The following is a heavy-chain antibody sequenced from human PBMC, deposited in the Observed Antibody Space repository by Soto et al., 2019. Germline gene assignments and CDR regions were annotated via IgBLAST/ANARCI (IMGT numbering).Heavy chain of an antibody. Sequence: GASVKVSCKASGYTFTSYAMHWVRQAPGQRLEWMGWINAGNGNTKYSQKFQGRVTITRDTSASTAYMELSSLRSEDTAVYYCARGHDDGSGTGWFDPWGQGTLVTVSS. CDR2: INAGNGNT. J-gene: IGHJ5*02. D-gene: IGHD3-10*01. CDR1: GYTFTSYA. V-gene: IGHV1-3*01. CDR3: ARGHDDGSGTGWFDP.